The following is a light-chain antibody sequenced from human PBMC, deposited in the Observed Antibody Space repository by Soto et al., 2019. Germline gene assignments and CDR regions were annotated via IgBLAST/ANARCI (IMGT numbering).Light chain of an antibody. Sequence: QSVLTQPPSASGSPGQSVTISCTGTSSDVGGYKFVSWYQQYPGKAPKLIIYEVSKRPSGVPDRFSGSKSGNTASLTVSGLQAEDEADYYCSSYAGSNSFNVFGTGTKLTVL. CDR3: SSYAGSNSFNV. CDR1: SSDVGGYKF. CDR2: EVS. J-gene: IGLJ1*01. V-gene: IGLV2-8*01.